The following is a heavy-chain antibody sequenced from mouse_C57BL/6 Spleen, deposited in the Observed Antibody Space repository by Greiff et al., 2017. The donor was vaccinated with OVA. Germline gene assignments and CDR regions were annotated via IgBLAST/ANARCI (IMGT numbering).Heavy chain of an antibody. CDR3: AREVGGVVDYYGSSYDYAMDY. D-gene: IGHD1-1*01. V-gene: IGHV5-4*01. Sequence: EVKLMESGGGLVKPGGSLKLSCAASGFTFSSYAMSWVRQTPEKRLEWVATISAGGSYTYYPDNVKGRFTISTDNAKNNLYLQVSHLKSEDTAMYYCAREVGGVVDYYGSSYDYAMDYWGQGTSVTVSS. CDR2: ISAGGSYT. CDR1: GFTFSSYA. J-gene: IGHJ4*01.